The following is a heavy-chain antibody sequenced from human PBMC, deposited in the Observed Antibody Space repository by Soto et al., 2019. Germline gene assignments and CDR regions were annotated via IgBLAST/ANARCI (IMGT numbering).Heavy chain of an antibody. CDR3: ARGGVQDAFDI. J-gene: IGHJ3*02. Sequence: PGGSLRLSCAASGFVVDRTYITWVRQAPGKGLEWVSVIYSGGGTYYADSVEGRFTISRDTSKNTLHLQMNDLRAEDTALYYCARGGVQDAFDIWGQGTMVTVSS. CDR2: IYSGGGT. D-gene: IGHD1-26*01. V-gene: IGHV3-53*01. CDR1: GFVVDRTY.